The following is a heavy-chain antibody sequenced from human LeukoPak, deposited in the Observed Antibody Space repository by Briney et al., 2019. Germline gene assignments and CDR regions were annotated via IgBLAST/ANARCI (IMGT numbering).Heavy chain of an antibody. CDR1: DGSISSGGYY. CDR3: ARGREQQLYYFDY. Sequence: PSETLSLTCTVSDGSISSGGYYWSWIRQPPGKGLEWIGYIYHSGSTYYNPSLKSRVTISVDRSKNQFSLKLSSVTAADTAVYYCARGREQQLYYFDYWGQGTLVTVSS. J-gene: IGHJ4*02. D-gene: IGHD6-13*01. V-gene: IGHV4-30-2*01. CDR2: IYHSGST.